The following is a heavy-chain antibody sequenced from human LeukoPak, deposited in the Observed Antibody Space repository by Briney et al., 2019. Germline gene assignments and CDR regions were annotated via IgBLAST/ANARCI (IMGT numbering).Heavy chain of an antibody. V-gene: IGHV1-24*01. CDR3: ARAAHGGNIVVVPADH. CDR1: GYTLTELS. CDR2: FDPEDGET. Sequence: ASVEVSCKVSGYTLTELSMHWVRQAPGKGLEWMGGFDPEDGETMYAQKFQGRVTMTEDTSTDTAYMELRSLRSDDTAVYYCARAAHGGNIVVVPADHWGQGTLVTVSS. J-gene: IGHJ5*02. D-gene: IGHD2-2*01.